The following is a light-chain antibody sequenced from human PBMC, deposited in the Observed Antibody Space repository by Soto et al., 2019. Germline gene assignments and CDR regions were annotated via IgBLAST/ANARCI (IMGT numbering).Light chain of an antibody. Sequence: EIVLTQSPGTLSLSPGQRATLSCRASQSVSSSYLAWYQQKPGQAPRLLIYGAFRRATGIPDRFSGSGSGTDFTLIISRLEPEDFAVYYCQQYGSSPWTFGQGTRVEI. J-gene: IGKJ1*01. CDR3: QQYGSSPWT. CDR2: GAF. V-gene: IGKV3-20*01. CDR1: QSVSSSY.